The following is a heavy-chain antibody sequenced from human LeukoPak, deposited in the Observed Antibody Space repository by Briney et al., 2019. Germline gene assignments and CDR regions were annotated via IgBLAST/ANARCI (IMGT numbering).Heavy chain of an antibody. V-gene: IGHV3-66*01. CDR1: GFTVSSNY. CDR3: VRTPPVGHPDH. Sequence: GGSLRLSCAAPGFTVSSNYMSWVRQAPGKGLEWVSVIYSGGSTYYADSVKGRFTISRDNSRNTLFLQMNSLKAEDTAVYYCVRTPPVGHPDHWGQGTLATVSS. CDR2: IYSGGST. J-gene: IGHJ4*02.